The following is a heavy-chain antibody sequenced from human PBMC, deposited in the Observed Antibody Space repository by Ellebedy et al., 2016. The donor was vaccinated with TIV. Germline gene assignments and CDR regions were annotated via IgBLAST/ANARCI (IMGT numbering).Heavy chain of an antibody. Sequence: GESLKISCKGSGYSFTSFWITWVRQRPGKGLEWMGRIDPRDSYSNYSPSFQGHVTISADSSISTAYLQWSSLKASDTAMYYCASARRGGSRLYYGMDVWGQGTTVTVSS. CDR2: IDPRDSYS. J-gene: IGHJ6*02. V-gene: IGHV5-10-1*01. CDR1: GYSFTSFW. CDR3: ASARRGGSRLYYGMDV. D-gene: IGHD1-1*01.